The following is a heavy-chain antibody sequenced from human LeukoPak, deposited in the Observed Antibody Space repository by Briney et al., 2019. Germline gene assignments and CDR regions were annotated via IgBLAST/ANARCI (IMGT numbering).Heavy chain of an antibody. J-gene: IGHJ4*02. CDR3: SKGHYDVLTGYLFDY. D-gene: IGHD3-9*01. V-gene: IGHV3-43*01. CDR1: GFTFSSYE. Sequence: GGSLKLSCAASGFTFSSYEMNWVRQAPGKGLEWVSLISWDATTTYYADSVKGRFTISRDNSKNSLYLQMDSLRTEDTAFYYCSKGHYDVLTGYLFDYWGQGTLVTVSP. CDR2: ISWDATTT.